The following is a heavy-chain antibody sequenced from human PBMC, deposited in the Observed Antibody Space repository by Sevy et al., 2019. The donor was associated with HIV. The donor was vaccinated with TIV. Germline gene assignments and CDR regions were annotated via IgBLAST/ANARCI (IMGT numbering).Heavy chain of an antibody. J-gene: IGHJ4*02. V-gene: IGHV3-23*01. Sequence: GGSLRLSCAASGFTFSSYAMSWVRQAPGKGLEWDSAISGSGGSTYYADSVKGRFTISRDNSKNTLYLQMNSLRAEDTAVYYCAKADPSCSSTSCYYGAFDYWGQGTLVTVSS. CDR3: AKADPSCSSTSCYYGAFDY. CDR2: ISGSGGST. D-gene: IGHD2-2*01. CDR1: GFTFSSYA.